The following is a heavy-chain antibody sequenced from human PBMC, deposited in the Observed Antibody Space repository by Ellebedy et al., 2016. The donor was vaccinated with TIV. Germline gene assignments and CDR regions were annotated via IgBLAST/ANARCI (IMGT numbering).Heavy chain of an antibody. CDR3: ARTAVGRNWFDP. Sequence: SQTLSLTXAISGDTVSNNSAVWNWIRQSPSRGLEWLGRTYYRSKWYSDYAVSVKSRLTINPDTSKNQFSLQLNSVTPEDTAVYYCARTAVGRNWFDPWGQGTLVTVSS. V-gene: IGHV6-1*01. CDR1: GDTVSNNSAV. CDR2: TYYRSKWYS. J-gene: IGHJ5*02. D-gene: IGHD6-19*01.